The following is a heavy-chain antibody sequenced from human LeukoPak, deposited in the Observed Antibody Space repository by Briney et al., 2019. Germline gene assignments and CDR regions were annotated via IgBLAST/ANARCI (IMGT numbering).Heavy chain of an antibody. Sequence: SETLSLTCAVYGGSFSGYYWSWIRQPPGKGLEWIGEINNSGSTNYNPSLKSRVTISVDTSKNQFSLKLSSVTAADTAVYYCASQAATGNYFDQWGQGTLVTAST. CDR2: INNSGST. D-gene: IGHD6-13*01. J-gene: IGHJ4*02. CDR1: GGSFSGYY. CDR3: ASQAATGNYFDQ. V-gene: IGHV4-34*01.